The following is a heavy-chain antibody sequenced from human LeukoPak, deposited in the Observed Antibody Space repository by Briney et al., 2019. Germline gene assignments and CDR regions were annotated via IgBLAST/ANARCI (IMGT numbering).Heavy chain of an antibody. Sequence: PSETLSLTCTVSGGSITSSTYYWGWIRQPSGKGLEWIGSIYYSGTTYYNPSLKSRVTISVDTSKTQFSLKVSSVTAADTAVYYCVRQNLLVATSNPTFDFWGQGTLVTVSS. CDR2: IYYSGTT. CDR1: GGSITSSTYY. D-gene: IGHD5-12*01. CDR3: VRQNLLVATSNPTFDF. J-gene: IGHJ4*02. V-gene: IGHV4-39*01.